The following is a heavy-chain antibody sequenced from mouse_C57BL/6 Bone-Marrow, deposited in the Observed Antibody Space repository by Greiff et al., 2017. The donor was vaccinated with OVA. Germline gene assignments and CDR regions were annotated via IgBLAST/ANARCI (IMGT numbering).Heavy chain of an antibody. CDR2: IYPRSGNT. CDR1: GYTFTSYG. CDR3: ARFDYVAWFAY. D-gene: IGHD2-4*01. Sequence: VQRVESGAELARPGASVKLSCKASGYTFTSYGISWVKQRTGQGLEWIGEIYPRSGNTYYNEKFKGKATLTADKSSSTAYMELRSLTSEDSAVYFCARFDYVAWFAYWGQGTLVTVSA. V-gene: IGHV1-81*01. J-gene: IGHJ3*01.